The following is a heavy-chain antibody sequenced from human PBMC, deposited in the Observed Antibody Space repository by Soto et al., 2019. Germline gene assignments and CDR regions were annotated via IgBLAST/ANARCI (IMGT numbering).Heavy chain of an antibody. D-gene: IGHD6-13*01. Sequence: ASVKVSCKASGGTFSSYAISWVRQAPGQGLEWMGRIIPILGIANYAQKFQGRVTITADKSTSTAYMELSSLRSEDTAVYYCVRDSSSWYRVDYYYYGMDVWGQGTTVTVSS. CDR2: IIPILGIA. CDR3: VRDSSSWYRVDYYYYGMDV. J-gene: IGHJ6*02. V-gene: IGHV1-69*04. CDR1: GGTFSSYA.